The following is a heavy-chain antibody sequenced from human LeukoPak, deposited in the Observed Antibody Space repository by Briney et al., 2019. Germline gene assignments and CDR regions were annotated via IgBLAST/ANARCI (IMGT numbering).Heavy chain of an antibody. CDR1: GFTFSSYG. V-gene: IGHV3-23*01. CDR2: ISGSGGST. Sequence: GGTLRLSCAASGFTFSSYGMSWVRQAPGKGLEWVSAISGSGGSTYYADSVKGRFTISRDNSKNTLYLQMNSLRAEDTAVYYCAKKSQYYDILAGPTNWFDPWGQGTLVTVSS. CDR3: AKKSQYYDILAGPTNWFDP. D-gene: IGHD3-9*01. J-gene: IGHJ5*02.